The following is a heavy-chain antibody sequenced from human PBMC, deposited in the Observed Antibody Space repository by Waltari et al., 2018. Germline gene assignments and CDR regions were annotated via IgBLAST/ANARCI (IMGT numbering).Heavy chain of an antibody. J-gene: IGHJ4*02. CDR1: GFPFRSYG. Sequence: EVQLVESGGGLVQPGGSRRLSGSSSGFPFRSYGMNWVRQAPGKGLEWVSDISPSRSTITYADSMKGRFTISRDNAKNSLYLQMNSLRADDTAVYYCVREYDSGGAGYWGQGTLVTVSS. CDR2: ISPSRSTI. D-gene: IGHD3-22*01. CDR3: VREYDSGGAGY. V-gene: IGHV3-48*04.